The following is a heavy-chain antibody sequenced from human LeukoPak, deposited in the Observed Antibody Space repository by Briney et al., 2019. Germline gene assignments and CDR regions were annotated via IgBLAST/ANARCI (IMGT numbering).Heavy chain of an antibody. CDR2: IIPIFGTA. Sequence: ASVKVSCKASGGTFSSYAISWVRQAPGQGLEWMGGIIPIFGTANYAQKFQGRVTITADESTSTAYMELSSLRSEDTAVYYCARDRYYDSSGYRAFYYYGMDVWGQGTTVTVSS. V-gene: IGHV1-69*13. J-gene: IGHJ6*02. D-gene: IGHD3-22*01. CDR3: ARDRYYDSSGYRAFYYYGMDV. CDR1: GGTFSSYA.